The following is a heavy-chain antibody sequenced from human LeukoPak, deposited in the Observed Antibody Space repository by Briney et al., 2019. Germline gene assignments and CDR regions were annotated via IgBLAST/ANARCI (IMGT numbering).Heavy chain of an antibody. V-gene: IGHV3-21*01. CDR2: ISSSSSYI. CDR1: GFTFSSYE. D-gene: IGHD6-13*01. J-gene: IGHJ4*02. CDR3: ARKGHYSSWFLDY. Sequence: GGSLRLSCAASGFTFSSYEMNWVRQAPGKGLEWVSSISSSSSYIYYADSVKGRFTISRDNAKNSLYLQMNSLRAEDTAVYYCARKGHYSSWFLDYWGQGTLVTVSS.